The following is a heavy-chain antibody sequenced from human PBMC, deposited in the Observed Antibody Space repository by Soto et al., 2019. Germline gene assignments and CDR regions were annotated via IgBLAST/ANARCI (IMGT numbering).Heavy chain of an antibody. CDR3: ARYCISTSCYPYYYYGMDV. Sequence: QVQLQESGPGLVKPSQTLSLTCTVSGGSISSGDYYWSWIRQPPGKGLEWIGYIYYSGSTYYNPSLKSRVTISVDTTKNQFSLKLSSVTAADTAVYYCARYCISTSCYPYYYYGMDVWGQGTTVTVSS. CDR1: GGSISSGDYY. J-gene: IGHJ6*02. CDR2: IYYSGST. V-gene: IGHV4-30-4*01. D-gene: IGHD2-2*01.